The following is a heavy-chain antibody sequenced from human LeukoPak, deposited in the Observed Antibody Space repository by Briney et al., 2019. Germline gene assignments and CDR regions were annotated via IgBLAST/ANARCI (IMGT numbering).Heavy chain of an antibody. CDR1: GFTFSSYA. CDR3: ARGDEVLRFLEWSTYYFDY. J-gene: IGHJ4*02. V-gene: IGHV3-30-3*01. D-gene: IGHD3-3*01. CDR2: ISYDGSNK. Sequence: PGRSLRLSCAASGFTFSSYAMHWVRQAPGKGLEWVAVISYDGSNKYYADSVKGRFTISRDNSKNTLYLQMNSLRAEDTAVYYCARGDEVLRFLEWSTYYFDYWGQGTLVTVSS.